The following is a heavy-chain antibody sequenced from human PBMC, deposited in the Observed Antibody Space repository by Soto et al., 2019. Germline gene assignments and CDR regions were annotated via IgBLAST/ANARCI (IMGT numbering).Heavy chain of an antibody. CDR3: ARVIPGAEAWHDP. D-gene: IGHD2-2*01. J-gene: IGHJ5*02. CDR2: ISAYTDDP. V-gene: IGHV1-18*01. Sequence: ASVNVSFKASGNTFTNFCVTWVRQAPGQGLEWMGWISAYTDDPNYAQKFQGRVNMTIDTSKRTAYLDLRSLKSDDTAVYYCARVIPGAEAWHDPWGQGTLVHVSS. CDR1: GNTFTNFC.